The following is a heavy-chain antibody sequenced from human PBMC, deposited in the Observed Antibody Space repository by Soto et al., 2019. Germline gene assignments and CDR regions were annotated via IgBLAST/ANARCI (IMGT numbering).Heavy chain of an antibody. V-gene: IGHV3-23*01. CDR2: ISGSGGST. CDR3: AKGPKVASYYYMDV. CDR1: GFTFSSYI. J-gene: IGHJ6*03. Sequence: EVQLLESGGGLVQPGGSLRLSCAASGFTFSSYIMSWVRQAPGKGLEWVSFISGSGGSTYYADSVKVRFTISRDNSKNTLYLQMNSLRAEDTAVYYCAKGPKVASYYYMDVWGIGTTVTVSS.